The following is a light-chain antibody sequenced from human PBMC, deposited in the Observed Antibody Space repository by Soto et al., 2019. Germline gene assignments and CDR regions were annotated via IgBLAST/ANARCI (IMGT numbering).Light chain of an antibody. Sequence: DIQMTQSPSTLSASVGDRVTITCRASQTISNWLAWYQQKPGKAPKLLIYKASTLKSGVPSRFSGSGSGTEFTLTISSLQPDDFATYYCQHYNSYSEAFG. CDR1: QTISNW. CDR2: KAS. CDR3: QHYNSYSEA. J-gene: IGKJ1*01. V-gene: IGKV1-5*03.